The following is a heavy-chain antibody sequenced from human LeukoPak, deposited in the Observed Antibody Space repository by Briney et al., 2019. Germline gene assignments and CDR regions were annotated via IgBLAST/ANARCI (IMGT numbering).Heavy chain of an antibody. CDR2: ISAYNGDT. D-gene: IGHD1-26*01. CDR3: ATDATGGATAGFDN. J-gene: IGHJ4*02. CDR1: GYTFNNYG. Sequence: GASVKVSCEASGYTFNNYGISWVRQAPGQGLEWMGWISAYNGDTSYAQRLQGRVIMTTDTSTSTAYMELRSLRSDDTAVYYCATDATGGATAGFDNWGQGTLVTVSS. V-gene: IGHV1-18*01.